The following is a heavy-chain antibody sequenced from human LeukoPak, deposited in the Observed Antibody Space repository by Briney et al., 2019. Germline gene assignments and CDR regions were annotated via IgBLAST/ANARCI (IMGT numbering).Heavy chain of an antibody. V-gene: IGHV3-30-3*01. D-gene: IGHD6-13*01. Sequence: AGGSLRLSCAASGFTFSNYGLHWVRQAPGKGLDWVALISYDGSSKYYADSVKGRFTISRDNSKNTMYLQMSSPGAGDTAVYYCARENVDTSSVHYYAMDVWGQGTTVTVSS. CDR1: GFTFSNYG. CDR3: ARENVDTSSVHYYAMDV. CDR2: ISYDGSSK. J-gene: IGHJ6*02.